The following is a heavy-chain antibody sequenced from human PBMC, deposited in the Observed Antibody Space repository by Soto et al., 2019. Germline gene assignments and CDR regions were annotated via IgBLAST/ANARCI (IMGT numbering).Heavy chain of an antibody. CDR2: IYYSGST. J-gene: IGHJ3*02. CDR1: GGSISSGDYY. Sequence: PSETLSLTCTVSGGSISSGDYYWSWIRQPPGKGLEWIGYIYYSGSTYYNPSLKSRVTISVDTSKNQFSLKLSSVTAADTAVYYCARLPITMVRGARDAFDIWGQGTMVTVSS. CDR3: ARLPITMVRGARDAFDI. V-gene: IGHV4-30-4*01. D-gene: IGHD3-10*01.